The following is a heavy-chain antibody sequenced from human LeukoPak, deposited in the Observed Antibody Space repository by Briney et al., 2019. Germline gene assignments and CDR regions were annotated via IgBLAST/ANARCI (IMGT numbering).Heavy chain of an antibody. D-gene: IGHD2-21*02. CDR2: ISAYNGNT. CDR1: GYTFTSYG. J-gene: IGHJ4*02. V-gene: IGHV1-18*01. Sequence: AASVKVSCKASGYTFTSYGISWVRQAPGQGLEWMGWISAYNGNTNYAQKLQGRVTMTTETSTSTAYMELRSVRYDDTAVYFCARGPYLGGDCYADYWGQGTLVTVSS. CDR3: ARGPYLGGDCYADY.